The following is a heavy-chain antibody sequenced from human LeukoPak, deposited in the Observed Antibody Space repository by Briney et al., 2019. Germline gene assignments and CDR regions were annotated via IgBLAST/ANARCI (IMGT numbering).Heavy chain of an antibody. J-gene: IGHJ4*02. CDR1: GGSVSSGSYY. Sequence: PSETLSLTCTVSGGSVSSGSYYWRWIRQPPGKGLEWIGYIYYSGSTNYNPSLKSRVTISVDTSKNQFSLKLSSVTAADTAVYYCARGYDFWSGYYYYGGQGTLVTVS. V-gene: IGHV4-61*01. D-gene: IGHD3-3*01. CDR2: IYYSGST. CDR3: ARGYDFWSGYYYY.